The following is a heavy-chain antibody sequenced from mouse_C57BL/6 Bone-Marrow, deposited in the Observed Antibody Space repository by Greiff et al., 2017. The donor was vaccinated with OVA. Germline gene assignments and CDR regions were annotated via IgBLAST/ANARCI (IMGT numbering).Heavy chain of an antibody. CDR2: INPNNGGT. CDR1: GYTFTDYN. V-gene: IGHV1-18*01. CDR3: ARTDYYGSSYWYSDV. J-gene: IGHJ1*03. D-gene: IGHD1-1*01. Sequence: EVQLQQSGPELVKPGASVKIPCKASGYTFTDYNMDWVKQSHGKSLEWIGDINPNNGGTIYNQKFKGKATLTVDKSSSTAYMELRSLTSEDTAVYYCARTDYYGSSYWYSDVWGTGTTVTVSS.